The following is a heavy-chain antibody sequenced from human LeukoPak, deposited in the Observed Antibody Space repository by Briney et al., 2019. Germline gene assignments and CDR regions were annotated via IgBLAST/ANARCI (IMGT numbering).Heavy chain of an antibody. CDR1: GYTFTIYD. CDR3: ARGLTTVTPPYYYYYMDV. V-gene: IGHV1-8*03. J-gene: IGHJ6*03. CDR2: MNPNSYNT. D-gene: IGHD4-17*01. Sequence: ASVKVSCKATGYTFTIYDINWVRQATGQGLEWMGWMNPNSYNTGYAQKFQDRLTITRNTSISTAYMELSSLSSEDTAVYYCARGLTTVTPPYYYYYMDVWGKGTTVTISS.